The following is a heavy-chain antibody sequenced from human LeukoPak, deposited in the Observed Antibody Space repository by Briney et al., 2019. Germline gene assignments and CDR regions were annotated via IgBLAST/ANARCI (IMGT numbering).Heavy chain of an antibody. CDR1: GGSFSSYY. D-gene: IGHD6-19*01. Sequence: SSETLSLTCAVYGGSFSSYYWSWIRQPAGRGLEWIGRIYTSGSTNYNPSLKSRVTMSVDTSKDQFSLKMSSVAAADAAVYYCARGAYSSGWYNDYWGQGTLVTVSS. V-gene: IGHV4-59*10. CDR3: ARGAYSSGWYNDY. J-gene: IGHJ4*02. CDR2: IYTSGST.